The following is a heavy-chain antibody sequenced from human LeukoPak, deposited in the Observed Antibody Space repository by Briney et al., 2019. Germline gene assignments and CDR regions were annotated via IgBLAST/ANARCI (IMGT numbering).Heavy chain of an antibody. CDR1: GLNFDDSA. J-gene: IGHJ4*02. CDR2: ISPDGIGT. Sequence: PGGSLRLSCVASGLNFDDSAMHWVRQAPGKGLEWVSLISPDGIGTFYADSVRGRFSISRDNRKHSLFLQMTSLRTEDTAMYYCVRESGKFGYWGQGTLVAVSS. CDR3: VRESGKFGY. V-gene: IGHV3-43*02. D-gene: IGHD3-22*01.